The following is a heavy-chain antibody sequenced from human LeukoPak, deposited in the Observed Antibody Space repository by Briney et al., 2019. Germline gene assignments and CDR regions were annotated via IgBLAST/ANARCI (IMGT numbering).Heavy chain of an antibody. V-gene: IGHV3-74*01. Sequence: PGGSLRLSCVASGFPFSISWMNWVRQAPGKGLVWVSRINTDGSNTAYADSVKGRFTISRDNAKNTLYLQMNSLRVEDTAVYYCGRALGSPLDYWGQGTLVTVSS. J-gene: IGHJ4*02. D-gene: IGHD1-26*01. CDR1: GFPFSISW. CDR2: INTDGSNT. CDR3: GRALGSPLDY.